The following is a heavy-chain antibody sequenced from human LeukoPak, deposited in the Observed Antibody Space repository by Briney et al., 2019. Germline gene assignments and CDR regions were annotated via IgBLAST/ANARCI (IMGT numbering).Heavy chain of an antibody. D-gene: IGHD6-6*01. CDR3: ARHQVEYSSPSALDY. V-gene: IGHV5-51*01. J-gene: IGHJ4*02. CDR1: GYSFTSYW. Sequence: GESLKISCKGSGYSFTSYWIGWVRQMPGKCLEVVGTIYPGDSDTRYRPSFQGQVTISADKSISTAYLQWSSLKASDTAMYYCARHQVEYSSPSALDYWGQGTLVTVSS. CDR2: IYPGDSDT.